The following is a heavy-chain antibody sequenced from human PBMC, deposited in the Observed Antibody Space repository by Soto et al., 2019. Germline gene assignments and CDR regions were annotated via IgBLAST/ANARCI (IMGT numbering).Heavy chain of an antibody. D-gene: IGHD3-16*02. Sequence: GSLRLSCAASGFTFSSYAMHWVRQAPGKGLEWVAVISYDGGNKYYADSVKGRFTISRDNSKNTLYLQMNSLRAEDTAVYYCARGRGGELRLGELSPIDYWGQGTLVTVSS. CDR2: ISYDGGNK. J-gene: IGHJ4*02. V-gene: IGHV3-30-3*01. CDR3: ARGRGGELRLGELSPIDY. CDR1: GFTFSSYA.